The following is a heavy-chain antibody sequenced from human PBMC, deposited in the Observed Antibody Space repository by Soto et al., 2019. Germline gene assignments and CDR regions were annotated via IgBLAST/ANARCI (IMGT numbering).Heavy chain of an antibody. V-gene: IGHV1-69*13. J-gene: IGHJ6*02. Sequence: GASVKVSCKASGGTFSSYAISWVRQAPGQGLEWMGGIIPIFGTANYAQKFQGRVTITADESTSTAYMELSSLRSEDTAVYYCARSYDGSGSYHYYYYGMDVWGQGTTVTVSS. CDR2: IIPIFGTA. CDR1: GGTFSSYA. D-gene: IGHD3-10*01. CDR3: ARSYDGSGSYHYYYYGMDV.